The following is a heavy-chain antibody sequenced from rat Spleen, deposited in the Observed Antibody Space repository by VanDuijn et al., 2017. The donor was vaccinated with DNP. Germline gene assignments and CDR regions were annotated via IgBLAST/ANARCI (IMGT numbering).Heavy chain of an antibody. J-gene: IGHJ2*01. CDR2: IGYDGGYI. V-gene: IGHV5S13*01. CDR3: ARHTGDFDY. CDR1: GFSFSDYY. Sequence: EVQLVESGGGFVQPGRSLKLSCAASGFSFSDYYMAWVRQAPTKGLEWVAYIGYDGGYINYGDSVKGRFTISRDNAKNTQYLQMDSLRSEDTATYYCARHTGDFDYWGQGVMVTVSS. D-gene: IGHD4-2*01.